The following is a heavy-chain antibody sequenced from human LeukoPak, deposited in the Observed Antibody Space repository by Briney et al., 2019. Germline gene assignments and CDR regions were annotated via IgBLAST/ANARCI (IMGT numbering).Heavy chain of an antibody. J-gene: IGHJ4*02. CDR3: ARENGGSQDY. Sequence: TGGSLRLSCAASGFTFSTYSMNWVRQAPGKGLEWVSYISSSSSAIYYADSVKGRFTISRDNAKNSVYLQMNSLRDEDTAVYYCARENGGSQDYWGQGTLVTVSS. CDR1: GFTFSTYS. D-gene: IGHD3-16*01. CDR2: ISSSSSAI. V-gene: IGHV3-48*02.